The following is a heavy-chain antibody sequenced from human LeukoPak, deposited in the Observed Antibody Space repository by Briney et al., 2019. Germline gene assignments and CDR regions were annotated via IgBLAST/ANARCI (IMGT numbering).Heavy chain of an antibody. CDR2: INHSGST. CDR3: ARGFGYYYGSGIERRLDY. Sequence: SETLSLTCAVYGGSFSGYYWSWIRQPPGKGLEWIGEINHSGSTNYNPSLKSRVTISVDTSKNQFSLKLSSVTAADTAVYYCARGFGYYYGSGIERRLDYWGQGTLVTVSS. V-gene: IGHV4-34*01. J-gene: IGHJ4*02. CDR1: GGSFSGYY. D-gene: IGHD3-10*01.